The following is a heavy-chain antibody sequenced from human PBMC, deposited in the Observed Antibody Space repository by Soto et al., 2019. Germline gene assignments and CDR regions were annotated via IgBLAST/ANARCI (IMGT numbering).Heavy chain of an antibody. V-gene: IGHV1-8*01. Sequence: ASVKVSCKASGYTFTSYDINWVRQATGQGLEWMGWTNPNSGNTGYAQKFQGRVTMTRNTSISTAYMELSSLRSEDTAVYYCARARGYSYGDFDPWGQGTLVTVSS. D-gene: IGHD5-18*01. CDR2: TNPNSGNT. J-gene: IGHJ5*02. CDR3: ARARGYSYGDFDP. CDR1: GYTFTSYD.